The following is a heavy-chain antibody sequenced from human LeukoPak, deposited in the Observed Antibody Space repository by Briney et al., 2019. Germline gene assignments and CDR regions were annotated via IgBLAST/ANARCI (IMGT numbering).Heavy chain of an antibody. J-gene: IGHJ5*02. D-gene: IGHD3-16*01. Sequence: ASVKVSCKASGYTFTDYYMHWVRQAPGQGLEWMGWISPNSGGTNYAQKFQGRVTMTRDTSISTVYMELSRLRSDDTAVYYCARDYVGDNWFDPWGQGTLVTVSS. V-gene: IGHV1-2*02. CDR1: GYTFTDYY. CDR3: ARDYVGDNWFDP. CDR2: ISPNSGGT.